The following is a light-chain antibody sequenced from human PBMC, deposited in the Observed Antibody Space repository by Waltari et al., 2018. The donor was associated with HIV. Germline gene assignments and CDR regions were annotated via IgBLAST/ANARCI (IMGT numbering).Light chain of an antibody. CDR2: DGS. CDR3: QQFKSYPHT. CDR1: QGIRNA. Sequence: AIQLTQSPSSLSASVGDRVSITCRASQGIRNALAWYQQKAGKAPKLLIYDGSSLESGVPSRFSGTGSGTDFTLIISSLQPEDFATYYCQQFKSYPHTFGGGTKVEIK. V-gene: IGKV1-13*02. J-gene: IGKJ4*01.